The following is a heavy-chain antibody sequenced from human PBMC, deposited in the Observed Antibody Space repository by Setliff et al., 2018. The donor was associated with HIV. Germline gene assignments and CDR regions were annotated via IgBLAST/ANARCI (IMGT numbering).Heavy chain of an antibody. CDR3: AKDQRYSSGWDLDY. J-gene: IGHJ4*02. V-gene: IGHV3-30*02. D-gene: IGHD6-19*01. CDR1: GFTLSSYS. CDR2: IRYDGSNK. Sequence: GGSLRLSCEASGFTLSSYSMHWVRQAPGRGLEWVAFIRYDGSNKYYADSVKGRFTISRDNSKNTLYLQMNSLRAEDTAVYYCAKDQRYSSGWDLDYWGQGTLVTVSS.